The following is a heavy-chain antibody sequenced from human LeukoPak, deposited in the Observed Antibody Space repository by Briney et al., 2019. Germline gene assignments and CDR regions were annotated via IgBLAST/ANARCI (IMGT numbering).Heavy chain of an antibody. D-gene: IGHD3-22*01. V-gene: IGHV3-9*01. CDR2: ISWNSGSI. J-gene: IGHJ3*02. CDR3: AKDYYYDSSGYYPPDAFDI. Sequence: GRSLGLSCAASGFTFDDYAMHWVRQAPGKGLEWVSGISWNSGSIGYADSVKGRFTISRDNAKNSLYLQMNSLRAEDTALYYCAKDYYYDSSGYYPPDAFDIWGQGTMVTVSS. CDR1: GFTFDDYA.